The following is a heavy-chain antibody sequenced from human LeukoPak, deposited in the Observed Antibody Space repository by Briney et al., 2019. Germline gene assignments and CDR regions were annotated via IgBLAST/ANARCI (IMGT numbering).Heavy chain of an antibody. J-gene: IGHJ4*02. Sequence: PSETLSLTCTVSGGSISSSNYYWGWIRQPPGKGLEWIVNIYYSGSTYYNPSLKSRVAISVDTSKNQLSLKLSSVTAADTAVYYCARLLGDCSGGSCYFFDYWGQGTLVTVSS. CDR1: GGSISSSNYY. V-gene: IGHV4-39*01. CDR2: IYYSGST. CDR3: ARLLGDCSGGSCYFFDY. D-gene: IGHD2-15*01.